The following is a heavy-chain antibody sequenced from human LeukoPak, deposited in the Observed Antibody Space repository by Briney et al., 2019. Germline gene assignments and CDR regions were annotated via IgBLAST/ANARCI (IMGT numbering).Heavy chain of an antibody. V-gene: IGHV4-4*07. CDR2: IYTSGST. J-gene: IGHJ4*02. CDR3: ARGAVFLYYYFDY. CDR1: GDSISSYY. D-gene: IGHD2-8*01. Sequence: TSETLSLTCSVSGDSISSYYWTWMRQPAGKGLEWIGRIYTSGSTNYSPSLKSRVTMSVDTSKNQFFLNLTSVTAADTAVYYCARGAVFLYYYFDYWGQGTLVTVSS.